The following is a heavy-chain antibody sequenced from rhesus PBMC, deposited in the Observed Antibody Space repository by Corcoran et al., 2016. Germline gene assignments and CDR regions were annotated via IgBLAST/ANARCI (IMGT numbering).Heavy chain of an antibody. D-gene: IGHD3-9*01. CDR2: HNPNNSNT. J-gene: IGHJ4*01. CDR1: GYTFTSYY. V-gene: IGHV1S9*01. Sequence: QVQLVQSGAEVKKPGASVKLSCKASGYTFTSYYIHWVRQAPGQVLEWMGVHNPNNSNTGYAQKFQGRVTMTRDTSTSTAYMELNSLRSEDTAVYYCTRRGMNYWGQGVLVTVSS. CDR3: TRRGMNY.